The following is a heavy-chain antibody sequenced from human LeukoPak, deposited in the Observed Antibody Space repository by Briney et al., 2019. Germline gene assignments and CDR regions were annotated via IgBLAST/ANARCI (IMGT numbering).Heavy chain of an antibody. Sequence: GGSLRLSCAASGFTFSSYGMHWVRQAPGKGLEWVAVISYDGSNKYYADSVKGRFTISRDNSKNTLYLQMNSLRAEDTAVYYCAVRFSGLLTYWGQGTLVTVSS. V-gene: IGHV3-30*03. CDR1: GFTFSSYG. CDR3: AVRFSGLLTY. CDR2: ISYDGSNK. D-gene: IGHD2-21*02. J-gene: IGHJ4*02.